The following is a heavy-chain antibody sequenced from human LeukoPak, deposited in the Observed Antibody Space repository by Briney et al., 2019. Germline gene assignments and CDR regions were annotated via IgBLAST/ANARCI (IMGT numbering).Heavy chain of an antibody. CDR1: GGSISSGRYY. CDR3: AREGFDIAARLYYYMDV. CDR2: IYTSGST. J-gene: IGHJ6*03. Sequence: PSQTLSLTCTVSGGSISSGRYYWSWIRQPAGKGLEWIGRIYTSGSTNYNPSLKSRVTISVDTSKNQFSLKLSSVTAADTAVYYCAREGFDIAARLYYYMDVWGKGTTVTVSS. V-gene: IGHV4-61*02. D-gene: IGHD6-6*01.